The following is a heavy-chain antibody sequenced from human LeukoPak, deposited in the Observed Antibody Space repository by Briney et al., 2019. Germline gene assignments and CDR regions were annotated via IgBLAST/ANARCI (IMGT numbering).Heavy chain of an antibody. CDR3: AREGRYYDSSGPRWGPGYFDY. J-gene: IGHJ4*02. D-gene: IGHD3-22*01. V-gene: IGHV3-30-3*01. CDR2: ISYDGSNK. Sequence: PGGSLKLSCAASGFTFSSYAMHWVRQAPGKGLEWVAVISYDGSNKYYADSVKGRFTISRDNSKNTLYLQMNSLRAEDTAVYYCAREGRYYDSSGPRWGPGYFDYWGQGTLVTVSS. CDR1: GFTFSSYA.